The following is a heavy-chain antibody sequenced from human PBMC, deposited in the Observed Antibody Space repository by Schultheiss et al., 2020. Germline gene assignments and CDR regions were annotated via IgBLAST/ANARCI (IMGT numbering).Heavy chain of an antibody. CDR3: TSIDGDSNSYYSTDY. J-gene: IGHJ4*02. D-gene: IGHD3-22*01. Sequence: SETLSLTCTVSGGSISSGGYYWSWIRQHPGKGLEWIGYIYYSGSTYYNPSLKSRVTISVDTSKNQFSLKLSSVTAADTAVYYCTSIDGDSNSYYSTDYWGRGNLGTVYS. CDR2: IYYSGST. CDR1: GGSISSGGYY. V-gene: IGHV4-31*03.